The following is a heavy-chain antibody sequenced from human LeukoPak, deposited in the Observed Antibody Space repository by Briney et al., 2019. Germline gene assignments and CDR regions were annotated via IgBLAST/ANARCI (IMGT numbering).Heavy chain of an antibody. Sequence: PGGSLRLSCAASGFTFDDYAMYWVRQAPGKGLEWVSGISWNSGSICYADSVKGRFTISRDNAKNSLYLQMNSLRAEDTALYYCAKDMGYGSGSYYSGAVDYWGQGTLVTVSS. V-gene: IGHV3-9*01. D-gene: IGHD3-10*01. CDR1: GFTFDDYA. J-gene: IGHJ4*02. CDR3: AKDMGYGSGSYYSGAVDY. CDR2: ISWNSGSI.